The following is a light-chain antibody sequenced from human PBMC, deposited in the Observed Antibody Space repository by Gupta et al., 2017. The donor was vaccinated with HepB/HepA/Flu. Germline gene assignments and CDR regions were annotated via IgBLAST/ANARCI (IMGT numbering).Light chain of an antibody. V-gene: IGKV2-28*01. CDR3: VHSLQTPT. CDR2: LAY. Sequence: DVVMTQSPLSLPVTPGEPASISCRSSQSLRHSNGYTYLDWYLQRPGQSPQLLIYLAYNRASGVPDRFAGSGSGTDFTLSITRVEAEDVGVYYCVHSLQTPTFVPGTKVDI. CDR1: QSLRHSNGYTY. J-gene: IGKJ3*01.